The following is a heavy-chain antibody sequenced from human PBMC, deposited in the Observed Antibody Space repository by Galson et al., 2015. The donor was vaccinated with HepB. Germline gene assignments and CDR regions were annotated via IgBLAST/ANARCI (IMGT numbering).Heavy chain of an antibody. J-gene: IGHJ4*02. CDR1: GFTFSSYG. CDR2: IWYDGSNK. V-gene: IGHV3-33*01. D-gene: IGHD2-2*01. Sequence: SLRLSCAASGFTFSSYGMHWVRQAPGKGLEWVAVIWYDGSNKYYADSVEGRFTISRDNSKNTLYLQMNSLRAEDTAVYYCARGVRGYCSSTSCYVLDYRGQGTLVTVSS. CDR3: ARGVRGYCSSTSCYVLDY.